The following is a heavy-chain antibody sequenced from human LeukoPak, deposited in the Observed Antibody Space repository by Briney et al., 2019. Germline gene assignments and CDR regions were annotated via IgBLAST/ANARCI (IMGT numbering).Heavy chain of an antibody. D-gene: IGHD3/OR15-3a*01. V-gene: IGHV3-74*03. CDR3: VLDLFSSFAFDI. Sequence: GALRPSFEPPGFTFRTYWMHWVRQPPGKGLMWVSRINSVGSSQSYEDPVKARFTTSRDNAKNALHLQMNSLTAEDTAVYYCVLDLFSSFAFDIWGQGTMVTVSS. CDR2: INSVGSSQ. J-gene: IGHJ3*02. CDR1: GFTFRTYW.